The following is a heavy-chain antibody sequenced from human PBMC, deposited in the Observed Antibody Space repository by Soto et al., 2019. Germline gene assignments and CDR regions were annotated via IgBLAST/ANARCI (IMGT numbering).Heavy chain of an antibody. V-gene: IGHV3-33*01. CDR2: IWYDGSNK. CDR3: SSAPDYYMDV. D-gene: IGHD3-22*01. J-gene: IGHJ6*03. CDR1: GFTFSSYG. Sequence: QVQLVESGGGVVQPGRSLRLSCAASGFTFSSYGMHWVRQAPGKGLEWVAVIWYDGSNKYYADSVKGRFTISRDNSKNTLYLQMNSLRAEDTAVYYCSSAPDYYMDVWGKGTTATVSS.